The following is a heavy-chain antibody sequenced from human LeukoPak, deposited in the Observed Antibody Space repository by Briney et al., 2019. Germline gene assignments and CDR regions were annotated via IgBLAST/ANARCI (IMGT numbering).Heavy chain of an antibody. D-gene: IGHD4-17*01. CDR3: AKDMGTVTTFFDY. J-gene: IGHJ4*02. CDR2: ISWNSGSI. CDR1: GFTFDDYA. V-gene: IGHV3-9*01. Sequence: KPGGSLRLSCAASGFTFDDYAIHWVRQAPGQGLEWVSGISWNSGSIGYADSVKGRFTISRDNAKNSLYLQMNSLRAEDTALYYCAKDMGTVTTFFDYWGQGTLVPVSS.